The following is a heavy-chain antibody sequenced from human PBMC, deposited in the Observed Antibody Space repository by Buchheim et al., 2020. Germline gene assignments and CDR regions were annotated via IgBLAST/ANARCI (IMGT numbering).Heavy chain of an antibody. J-gene: IGHJ6*02. CDR2: ISSGGDTI. CDR3: ARGVGTGYYHYYYYGMDV. V-gene: IGHV3-48*03. CDR1: GFTFSSYE. D-gene: IGHD3/OR15-3a*01. Sequence: EVQLVESGGGLVQPGGSLRLSCAASGFTFSSYEMNWVRQAPTKGLEWVSYISSGGDTIYYADSVKGRFTISRDNTKNSLYLQMSSLRAEDAAVYYCARGVGTGYYHYYYYGMDVWGQGTT.